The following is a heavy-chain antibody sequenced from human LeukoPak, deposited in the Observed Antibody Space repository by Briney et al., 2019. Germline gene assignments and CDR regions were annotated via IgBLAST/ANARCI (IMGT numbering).Heavy chain of an antibody. Sequence: PGGSLRLSCAASGFTFSSYGMHWVRQAPGKGLEWVAVIWYDGSNKYYADSVKGRFTISRDNSKNTLYLQMNSLRAEDTAVYYCARDGPEEAAAGGTFDYWGQGTLVTVSS. V-gene: IGHV3-33*01. CDR3: ARDGPEEAAAGGTFDY. CDR2: IWYDGSNK. J-gene: IGHJ4*02. CDR1: GFTFSSYG. D-gene: IGHD6-13*01.